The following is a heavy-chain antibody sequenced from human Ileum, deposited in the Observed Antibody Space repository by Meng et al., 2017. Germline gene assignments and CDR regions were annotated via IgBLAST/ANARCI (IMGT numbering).Heavy chain of an antibody. CDR2: IHYSRSP. Sequence: SEILSPTCTVSGDSVSTNFYWSWLRQSPGKGLELIGYIHYSRSPNYNPSLKSRVIISVDTSKNQFSLKLNSVTAADTAVYFCARMIGSGPFDYWGQGTLVTVSS. CDR3: ARMIGSGPFDY. J-gene: IGHJ4*02. V-gene: IGHV4-61*01. D-gene: IGHD6-19*01. CDR1: GDSVSTNFY.